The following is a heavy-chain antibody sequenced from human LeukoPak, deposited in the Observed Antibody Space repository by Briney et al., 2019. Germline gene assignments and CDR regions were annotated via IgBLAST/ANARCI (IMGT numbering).Heavy chain of an antibody. CDR2: IIPIFGTA. CDR3: ARGGITIFGVVRDNWFDP. Sequence: SVKVSCKASGGTFSSYAISWVRQAPGQGLEWMGGIIPIFGTANYAQKFQGRVTITADESTSTAYMELSSLGSEDTAVYYCARGGITIFGVVRDNWFDPWGQGTLVTVSS. J-gene: IGHJ5*02. V-gene: IGHV1-69*13. D-gene: IGHD3-3*01. CDR1: GGTFSSYA.